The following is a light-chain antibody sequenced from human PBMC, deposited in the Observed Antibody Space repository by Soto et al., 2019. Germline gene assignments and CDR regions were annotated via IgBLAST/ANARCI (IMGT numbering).Light chain of an antibody. CDR1: ESVNTY. V-gene: IGKV3-11*01. CDR3: QQRIGWPLT. Sequence: EIVLTQSPATLSLSPGERATVSCRASESVNTYLAWFQQKPGQPPRLLIYDASHRATGIPARFSGSGSGTDFTLTISSLEPEDFAVYYCQQRIGWPLTLGGRTKVEIK. J-gene: IGKJ4*01. CDR2: DAS.